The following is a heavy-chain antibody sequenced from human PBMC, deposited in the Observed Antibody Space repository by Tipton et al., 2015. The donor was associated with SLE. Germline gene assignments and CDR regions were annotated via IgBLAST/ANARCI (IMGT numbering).Heavy chain of an antibody. CDR2: ISDGGGT. CDR1: GGSISSNY. CDR3: ARDPGHYYGSGYGMDV. D-gene: IGHD3-10*01. J-gene: IGHJ6*02. Sequence: TLSLTCSVSGGSISSNYWIWIRQPPGKGLEWIGYISDGGGTNHNPSLKSRVAISVDPAKNQFSLKLTSVTAADTAVYYCARDPGHYYGSGYGMDVWGQGTTVTVSS. V-gene: IGHV4-59*12.